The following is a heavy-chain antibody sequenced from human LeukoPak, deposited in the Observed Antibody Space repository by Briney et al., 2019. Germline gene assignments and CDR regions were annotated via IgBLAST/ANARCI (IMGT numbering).Heavy chain of an antibody. CDR3: ARFLWFGEYDAFYI. CDR2: IYYSGST. J-gene: IGHJ3*02. Sequence: SETLSLTCTVSGGSISSYYWSWIRQPRGKGLEWIGYIYYSGSTNYNPSLKSRVTISVDTSKNQFSLKLSSVTAADTAVYYCARFLWFGEYDAFYIWGQGTMVTVSS. CDR1: GGSISSYY. V-gene: IGHV4-59*08. D-gene: IGHD3-10*01.